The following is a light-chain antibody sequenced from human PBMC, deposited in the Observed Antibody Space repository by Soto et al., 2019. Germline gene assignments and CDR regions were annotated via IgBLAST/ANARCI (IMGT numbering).Light chain of an antibody. Sequence: EIVLTQSPGTLSLSPGERITLSCRASQSVSSSYLAWYQQKPGQAPRLLIYAASSRATGIPDRFSGSGSGTDFTLTISRLEPEDFAVYYCHHYRTSPRTFGGGTKVEIK. CDR3: HHYRTSPRT. CDR2: AAS. V-gene: IGKV3-20*01. J-gene: IGKJ4*01. CDR1: QSVSSSY.